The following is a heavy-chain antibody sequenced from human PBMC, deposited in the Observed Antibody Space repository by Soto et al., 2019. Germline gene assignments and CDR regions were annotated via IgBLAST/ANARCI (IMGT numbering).Heavy chain of an antibody. V-gene: IGHV4-61*01. J-gene: IGHJ5*02. CDR2: IDYSGST. CDR3: ARVGYHSSDYLSKWCDP. D-gene: IGHD3-22*01. CDR1: GDSVRSGIYY. Sequence: SETLSLTCTVSGDSVRSGIYYWSWIRQPPGKRLELIGFIDYSGSTNHNPSLKSRVTISIDTSRNQFSLKLKSVTAADTAVYYCARVGYHSSDYLSKWCDPWGQGTLVTVS.